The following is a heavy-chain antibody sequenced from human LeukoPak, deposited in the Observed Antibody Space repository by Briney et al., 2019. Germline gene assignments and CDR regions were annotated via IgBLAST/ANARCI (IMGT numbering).Heavy chain of an antibody. Sequence: PSETLSLTCAVYGGSFSGYYWSWLRQPPGKGLEWIGEINHSGSTNYNPSLKSRVTISVDTSKNQFSLKLSSVTAADTAVYSFARAGRGYNYGFVPSELDYYYYYMDVWGKGTTVTVSS. CDR3: ARAGRGYNYGFVPSELDYYYYYMDV. J-gene: IGHJ6*03. CDR2: INHSGST. CDR1: GGSFSGYY. D-gene: IGHD5-18*01. V-gene: IGHV4-34*01.